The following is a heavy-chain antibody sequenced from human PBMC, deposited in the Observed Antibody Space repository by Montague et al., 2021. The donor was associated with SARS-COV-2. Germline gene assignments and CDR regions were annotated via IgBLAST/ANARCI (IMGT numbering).Heavy chain of an antibody. V-gene: IGHV4-59*01. J-gene: IGHJ4*02. CDR3: ARLYLGFNGKMYFFDA. CDR2: LHHSGST. CDR1: GYSITRVF. D-gene: IGHD2-8*01. Sequence: SETLSLTCSVSGYSITRVFWGWLRQPPGKGLEWIGHLHHSGSTNFNVSLKSRLTMSPDTSKNQFSLQLSSVTAADTAVYYCARLYLGFNGKMYFFDAWGQGILATVSS.